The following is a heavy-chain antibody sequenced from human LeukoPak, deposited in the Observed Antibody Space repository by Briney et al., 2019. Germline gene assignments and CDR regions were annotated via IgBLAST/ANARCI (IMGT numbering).Heavy chain of an antibody. CDR2: FDPEDGET. D-gene: IGHD6-6*01. Sequence: ASVKVSCKVSGYTLTELSMHWVRQAPGKGLEWMGGFDPEDGETIYAQKFQGRVTMTEDTSTDTAYMELSSLRSEDTAVYYCATEVRGDRSSAFDYWGQGTLVTVSS. V-gene: IGHV1-24*01. CDR3: ATEVRGDRSSAFDY. J-gene: IGHJ4*02. CDR1: GYTLTELS.